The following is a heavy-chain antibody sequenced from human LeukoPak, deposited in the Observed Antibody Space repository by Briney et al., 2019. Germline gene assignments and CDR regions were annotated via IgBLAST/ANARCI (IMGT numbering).Heavy chain of an antibody. Sequence: PSETLSLTCAVYGESFSAYSWNWIRQSPGKGLEWIGEINHSGSTNYNPSLKSRVAISVDTSKNQTSKRQFSLKLNSVTAADTAVYYCTRERSTPGINWFDPWGQGTLVTVSS. V-gene: IGHV4-34*01. J-gene: IGHJ5*02. CDR3: TRERSTPGINWFDP. CDR1: GESFSAYS. D-gene: IGHD2-2*01. CDR2: INHSGST.